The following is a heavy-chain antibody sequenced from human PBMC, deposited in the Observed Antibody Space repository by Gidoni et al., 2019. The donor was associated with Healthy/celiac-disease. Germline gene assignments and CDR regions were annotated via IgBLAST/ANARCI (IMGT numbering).Heavy chain of an antibody. J-gene: IGHJ4*02. D-gene: IGHD3-22*01. Sequence: EVQLVGSGGGLVKPGGSLRLSCAASGFTFSSYSMNWVRQAPGKGLEWVSSISSSSSYIYYADSVKGRFTISRDNAKNSLYLQMNSLRAEDTAVYYCARGDYYDSSGYYLDYWGQGTLVTVSS. V-gene: IGHV3-21*01. CDR2: ISSSSSYI. CDR3: ARGDYYDSSGYYLDY. CDR1: GFTFSSYS.